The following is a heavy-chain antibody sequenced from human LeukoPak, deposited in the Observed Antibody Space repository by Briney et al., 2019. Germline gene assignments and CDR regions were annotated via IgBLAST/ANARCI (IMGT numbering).Heavy chain of an antibody. D-gene: IGHD5-18*01. CDR3: ARPIGIQLYYGMDV. Sequence: GGSLRPSCAASGFTVSSNYMSWVRQAPGKGLEWVSVIYSGGSTYYADSVKGRFTISRDNSKNTLYLQMNSLRAEDTAVYYCARPIGIQLYYGMDVWGQGTTVTVSS. CDR2: IYSGGST. V-gene: IGHV3-53*01. CDR1: GFTVSSNY. J-gene: IGHJ6*02.